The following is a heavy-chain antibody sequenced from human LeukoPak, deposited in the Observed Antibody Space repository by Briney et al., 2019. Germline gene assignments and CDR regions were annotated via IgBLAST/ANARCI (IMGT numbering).Heavy chain of an antibody. Sequence: EAVGSLRLSCAASGVTLRSYWMHWVRQGPGNGLVWVSRINSDGSSTSYADSVKGRFTISRDNAKITMYLKMNSLRAEDTAVYYCARSLYQYYFDYWGQGTLVTVSS. D-gene: IGHD3-16*01. CDR3: ARSLYQYYFDY. CDR1: GVTLRSYW. CDR2: INSDGSST. V-gene: IGHV3-74*01. J-gene: IGHJ4*02.